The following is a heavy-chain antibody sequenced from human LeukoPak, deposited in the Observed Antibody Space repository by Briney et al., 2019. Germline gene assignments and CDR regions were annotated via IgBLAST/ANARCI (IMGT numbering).Heavy chain of an antibody. CDR3: ARDVPAYYYDSSGYTDAFDI. CDR2: IWYDGSNK. D-gene: IGHD3-22*01. J-gene: IGHJ3*02. CDR1: GFTFSSYG. Sequence: PGGSLRLSCAASGFTFSSYGMHWVRQAPGEGLEWVAVIWYDGSNKYYADSVEGRFTISRDNSKNTLYLQMNSLRAEDTAVYYCARDVPAYYYDSSGYTDAFDIWGQGTMVTVSS. V-gene: IGHV3-33*01.